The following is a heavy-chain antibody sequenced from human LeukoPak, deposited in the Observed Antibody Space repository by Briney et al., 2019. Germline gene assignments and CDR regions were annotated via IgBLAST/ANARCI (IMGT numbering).Heavy chain of an antibody. D-gene: IGHD5-18*01. CDR2: INPSGGST. CDR3: ARDRFQLWFKTDAFDI. Sequence: ASVKVSCKASGYTFTSYCMHWVRQAPGQGLEWMGIINPSGGSTSYAQKFQGRVTMTRDMSTSTAYMELRSLRSDDTAVYYCARDRFQLWFKTDAFDIWGQGTMVTVSS. V-gene: IGHV1-46*01. CDR1: GYTFTSYC. J-gene: IGHJ3*02.